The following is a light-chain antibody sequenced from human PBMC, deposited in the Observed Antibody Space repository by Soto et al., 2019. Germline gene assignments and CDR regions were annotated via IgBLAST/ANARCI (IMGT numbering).Light chain of an antibody. CDR3: CSYTGGTPLV. CDR1: SSDVGGYKY. J-gene: IGLJ2*01. Sequence: QSALTQPASVSGSPGQSITIYCTGSSSDVGGYKYVSWYQQHPGKAPKLMIFEVSNRPSVVSNRFSGSKSVNKASLTISGRQAEDEGDYYCCSYTGGTPLVCCGGTKLTVL. V-gene: IGLV2-14*01. CDR2: EVS.